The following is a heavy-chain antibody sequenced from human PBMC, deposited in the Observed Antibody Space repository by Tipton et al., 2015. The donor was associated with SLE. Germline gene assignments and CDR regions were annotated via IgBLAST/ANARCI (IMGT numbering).Heavy chain of an antibody. D-gene: IGHD6-13*01. V-gene: IGHV4-59*13. CDR3: ATYRSSWTRFDY. J-gene: IGHJ4*02. CDR2: IYYSGST. CDR1: GGSFSDYY. Sequence: TLSLTCAVYGGSFSDYYWTWIRQPPGKGLEWIGYIYYSGSTKYNPSLKSRVTISVDTSKNQFSLKLSSVTAADTAVYYCATYRSSWTRFDYWGQGTLVTVSS.